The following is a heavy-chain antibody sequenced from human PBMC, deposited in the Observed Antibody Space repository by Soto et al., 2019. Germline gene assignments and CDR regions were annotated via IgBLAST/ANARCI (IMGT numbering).Heavy chain of an antibody. Sequence: GESLKISCNGSGYSFITHWIAWVRQMPGEGLEWMGIINPADSDIRYSPSFQGQVTISVDKSINTAYLQWSSLKASDTATYYCTRPQSSGRYDFWGQGTLVTVYS. D-gene: IGHD3-22*01. J-gene: IGHJ4*02. V-gene: IGHV5-51*01. CDR2: INPADSDI. CDR3: TRPQSSGRYDF. CDR1: GYSFITHW.